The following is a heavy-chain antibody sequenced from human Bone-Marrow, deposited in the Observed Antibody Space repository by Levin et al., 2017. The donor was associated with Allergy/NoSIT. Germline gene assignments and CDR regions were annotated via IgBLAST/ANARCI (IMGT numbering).Heavy chain of an antibody. CDR1: GFTVSSNY. Sequence: RGESLKISCAASGFTVSSNYMSWVRQAPGKGPEWVSVIYSGGSTYYADSVKGRFTISRDNSKNTLYLQMNSLRAEDTAVYYCARGWFGELLSHLGQGTLVTVSS. J-gene: IGHJ4*02. CDR2: IYSGGST. V-gene: IGHV3-53*01. D-gene: IGHD3-10*01. CDR3: ARGWFGELLSH.